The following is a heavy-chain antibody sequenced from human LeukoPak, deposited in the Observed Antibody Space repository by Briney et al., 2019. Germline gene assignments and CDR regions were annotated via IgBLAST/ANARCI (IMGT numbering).Heavy chain of an antibody. CDR3: ARDGHCSSTSCYPYDY. CDR1: GYTFTGYY. CDR2: INPNSGGT. D-gene: IGHD2-2*01. V-gene: IGHV1-2*06. Sequence: ASVKVSCKASGYTFTGYYMHWVRQAPGQGLEWMGRINPNSGGTNYAQKFQGRVTMTRDTSISTAYMELSRLRSDDTAVYYCARDGHCSSTSCYPYDYWGQGALATVSS. J-gene: IGHJ4*02.